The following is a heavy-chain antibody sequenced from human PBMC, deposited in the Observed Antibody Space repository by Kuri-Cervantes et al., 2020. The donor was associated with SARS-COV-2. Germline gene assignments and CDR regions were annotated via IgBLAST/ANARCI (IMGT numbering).Heavy chain of an antibody. D-gene: IGHD4-11*01. J-gene: IGHJ4*02. CDR2: VYRTGST. CDR3: SSPGYSKGWPFDY. V-gene: IGHV4-38-2*02. CDR1: GYSFSSVHY. Sequence: SETLSLTCTVSGYSFSSVHYWCWIRQPPGKGVEWIGSVYRTGSTYHSSSLKSRVTISIDISKSHFSLKLSSVTAAGTAVYYCSSPGYSKGWPFDYWGQGTLVTVSS.